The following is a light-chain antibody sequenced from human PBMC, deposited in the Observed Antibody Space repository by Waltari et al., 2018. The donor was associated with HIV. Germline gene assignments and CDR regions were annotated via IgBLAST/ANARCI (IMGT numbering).Light chain of an antibody. Sequence: QSVLTQPPSASGTPGPRVTIPCSGSSSNIGGNTVRWYQQLPGTAPKLLIYSNKQRPSGVPDRFSGSRSGTSASLAISGLQSEDETDYYCATWDDSLNGWVFGGGTKLTVL. CDR3: ATWDDSLNGWV. CDR1: SSNIGGNT. J-gene: IGLJ3*02. V-gene: IGLV1-44*01. CDR2: SNK.